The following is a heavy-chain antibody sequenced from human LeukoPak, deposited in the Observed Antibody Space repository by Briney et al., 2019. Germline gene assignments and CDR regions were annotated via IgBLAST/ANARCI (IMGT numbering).Heavy chain of an antibody. D-gene: IGHD3-22*01. CDR3: ARDRALYDSRRGYYYTEDDY. Sequence: GGSLRLSCAASGFNFSSYWMSWVRQAPGKGLEWVANINQDGSEKYSVDSVKGRFTISRDNAKSSLYLQMNSLRADDTAVYYCARDRALYDSRRGYYYTEDDYWGQGTLVTVSS. J-gene: IGHJ4*02. V-gene: IGHV3-7*01. CDR1: GFNFSSYW. CDR2: INQDGSEK.